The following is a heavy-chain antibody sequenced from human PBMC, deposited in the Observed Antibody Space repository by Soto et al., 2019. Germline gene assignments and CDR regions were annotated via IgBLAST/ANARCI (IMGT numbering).Heavy chain of an antibody. V-gene: IGHV4-59*01. CDR3: AALPRY. D-gene: IGHD6-6*01. CDR2: FYYSGPT. Sequence: PSETLSLTCNVSGGSISSYYWSWVRQSPGKGLEWIGYFYYSGPTNYNPSLKSRVTISIDMSKNQISLKLTSVTAADTAVYYCAALPRYWGQGTLVTVSS. J-gene: IGHJ4*02. CDR1: GGSISSYY.